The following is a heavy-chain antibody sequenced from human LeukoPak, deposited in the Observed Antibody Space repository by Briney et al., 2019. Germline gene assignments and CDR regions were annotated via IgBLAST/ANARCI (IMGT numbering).Heavy chain of an antibody. CDR3: ARGGWGTAIDY. V-gene: IGHV3-48*04. CDR2: ISNSRATI. D-gene: IGHD1-7*01. J-gene: IGHJ4*02. Sequence: GGSLRLSCAASGFTFKTYSMNWVRQAPGKGLEWISYISNSRATIYYADSVKGRFTISRDNAKNTLDLQMNSLRAEDTAVYYCARGGWGTAIDYWAQGTLVTVSS. CDR1: GFTFKTYS.